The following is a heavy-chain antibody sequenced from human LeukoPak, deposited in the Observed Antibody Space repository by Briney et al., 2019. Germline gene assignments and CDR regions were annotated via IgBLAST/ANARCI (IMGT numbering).Heavy chain of an antibody. D-gene: IGHD5-12*01. J-gene: IGHJ6*02. CDR1: GFTFSDYY. Sequence: PGGSLRLSCAASGFTFSDYYMSWIRQAPGKGLEWVSYISSSGSTIYYADSVKGRFTISRDNAKNSLYLQMNSLRAEDTAVYYCAREGSWLRESDYYYGMDVWGQGTTVTVSS. CDR2: ISSSGSTI. V-gene: IGHV3-11*01. CDR3: AREGSWLRESDYYYGMDV.